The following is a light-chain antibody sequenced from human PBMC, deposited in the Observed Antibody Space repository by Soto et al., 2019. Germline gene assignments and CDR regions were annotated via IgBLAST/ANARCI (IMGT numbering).Light chain of an antibody. CDR1: QSVSTN. CDR2: DAS. Sequence: EIVMTQSPATLSVSPGERATLSCRASQSVSTNLAWFQQKPGQAPRLLIYDASSRATGSPARFSGSGSGTEFTLTISSLQSEDFAVYYCQQYDKWPPGWTFGQGTK. J-gene: IGKJ1*01. V-gene: IGKV3-15*01. CDR3: QQYDKWPPGWT.